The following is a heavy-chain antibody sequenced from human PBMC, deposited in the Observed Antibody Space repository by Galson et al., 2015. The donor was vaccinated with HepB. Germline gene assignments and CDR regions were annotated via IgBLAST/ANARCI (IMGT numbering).Heavy chain of an antibody. J-gene: IGHJ3*01. D-gene: IGHD3-3*01. Sequence: TLSLTCTVSGGSISSSGYYWGWIRQPPGKGLEWIGSIYYSGSTYYNPSLKSRVTISVDTSKNQFSLKLSSVTAADTAVYYCANSLRITVFGVVPPYWGQGTMVTVSS. CDR3: ANSLRITVFGVVPPY. CDR2: IYYSGST. CDR1: GGSISSSGYY. V-gene: IGHV4-39*01.